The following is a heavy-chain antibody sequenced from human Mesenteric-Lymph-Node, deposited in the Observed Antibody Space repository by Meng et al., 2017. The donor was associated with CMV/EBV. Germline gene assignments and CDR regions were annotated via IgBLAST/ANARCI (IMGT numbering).Heavy chain of an antibody. CDR2: ISSSSSTI. CDR3: ARRSYYYGMDV. J-gene: IGHJ6*02. Sequence: GESLKISCAASGFTFSSYSMNWVRQAPGKGLEWVSYISSSSSTIYYADSVKGRFTISRDNAKNSLYLQMNSLRAEDTAVYYCARRSYYYGMDVWGQGTTVTVSS. V-gene: IGHV3-48*04. CDR1: GFTFSSYS.